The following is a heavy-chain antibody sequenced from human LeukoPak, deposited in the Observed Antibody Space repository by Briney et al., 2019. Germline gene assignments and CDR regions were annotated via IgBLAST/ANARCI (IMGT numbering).Heavy chain of an antibody. CDR3: TKDGYMDV. CDR2: ISGDGGST. J-gene: IGHJ6*03. Sequence: GGSLRLSCAAAGFTFDDYAMHWVRQAPGKGLEWVSLISGDGGSTYYADSVKGRFTISIDNSKNSLYLQMKSLRTEDTALYFCTKDGYMDVWGKGTTITVSS. V-gene: IGHV3-43*02. CDR1: GFTFDDYA.